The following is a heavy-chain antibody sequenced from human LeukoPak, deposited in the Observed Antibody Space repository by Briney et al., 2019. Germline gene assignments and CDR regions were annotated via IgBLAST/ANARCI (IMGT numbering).Heavy chain of an antibody. Sequence: SETLSLTCTVSGGSISGTSYYWGWIRQPPGKGLAWIGSIYYSGTTYYNPSLKSRVTISVDTSKNQFSLKLSSVTAADTAVYYCARGRENSGYDYDYYYYMDVWGKGTTVTISS. CDR1: GGSISGTSYY. CDR3: ARGRENSGYDYDYYYYMDV. V-gene: IGHV4-39*07. J-gene: IGHJ6*03. D-gene: IGHD5-12*01. CDR2: IYYSGTT.